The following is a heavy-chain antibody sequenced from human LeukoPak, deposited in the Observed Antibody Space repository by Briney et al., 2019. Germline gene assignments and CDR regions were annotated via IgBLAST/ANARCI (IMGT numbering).Heavy chain of an antibody. CDR2: ISGSDGST. CDR3: AKDGGQGADY. J-gene: IGHJ4*02. CDR1: GFTFSTYG. V-gene: IGHV3-23*01. Sequence: GGSLRLSCGASGFTFSTYGMSWVRQAPGKGLEWVSGISGSDGSTYYADSVKGRFTISRDNSKNTLYLQMNSLRAEDMAVYYCAKDGGQGADYWGQGTLVSVSS. D-gene: IGHD3-16*01.